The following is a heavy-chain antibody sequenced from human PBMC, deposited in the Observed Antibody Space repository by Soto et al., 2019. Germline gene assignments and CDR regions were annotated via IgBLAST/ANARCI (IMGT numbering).Heavy chain of an antibody. J-gene: IGHJ4*02. CDR1: GYTFTSYD. CDR3: ARGSQWFAVTTD. CDR2: MNPNSGDT. D-gene: IGHD4-17*01. Sequence: QVQLVQSGAEVKKPGASVKVSCKASGYTFTSYDINWVRQATGQGLEWMGWMNPNSGDTGYAQMFKGRVTMTRNTSISTAYMELSSLRSEDTAVYYCARGSQWFAVTTDWGQGTLVSVSS. V-gene: IGHV1-8*01.